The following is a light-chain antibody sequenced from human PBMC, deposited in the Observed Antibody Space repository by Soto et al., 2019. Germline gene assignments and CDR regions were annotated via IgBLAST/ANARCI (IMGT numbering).Light chain of an antibody. CDR1: SSNIGTNY. J-gene: IGLJ2*01. Sequence: QAVVTQPPSASGTPGLRVSISCSGSSSNIGTNYVYWYQQLPGTAPKLLIYRNTQRPSGVPDRFSGSKSGTSASLAISGLRSEDDGDYYCAAWDDSLSAVLLGGGTKVTVL. CDR2: RNT. CDR3: AAWDDSLSAVL. V-gene: IGLV1-47*01.